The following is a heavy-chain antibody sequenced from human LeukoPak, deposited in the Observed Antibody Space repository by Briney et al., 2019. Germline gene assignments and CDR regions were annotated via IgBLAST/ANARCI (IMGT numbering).Heavy chain of an antibody. J-gene: IGHJ4*02. V-gene: IGHV1-2*02. CDR2: INPNSGGT. CDR3: ARGGITMVRGVIWSVYFDY. CDR1: GYTFTGYY. Sequence: ASVKVSCKASGYTFTGYYMHWVRQAPGQGLEWMGWINPNSGGTNYAQKFQGRVTMTRDTSISTAYMELSRLRSDDTAVYYCARGGITMVRGVIWSVYFDYWGQGTLVTVSS. D-gene: IGHD3-10*01.